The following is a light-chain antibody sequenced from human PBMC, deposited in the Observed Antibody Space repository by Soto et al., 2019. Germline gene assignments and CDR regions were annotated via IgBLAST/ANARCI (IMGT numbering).Light chain of an antibody. CDR2: GAS. Sequence: MAHSPYILSVSPGHTAIRSCRASQSVASALAWYQQRPGQPPRVIMYGASVRSTGLPDRFSGSGSGTEFTLTISSLQSEDFAVYFCQNYKYWPYTFGQGTKVDIK. CDR1: QSVASA. CDR3: QNYKYWPYT. J-gene: IGKJ2*01. V-gene: IGKV3-15*01.